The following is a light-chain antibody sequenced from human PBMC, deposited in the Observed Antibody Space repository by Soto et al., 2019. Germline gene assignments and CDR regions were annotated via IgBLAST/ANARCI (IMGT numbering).Light chain of an antibody. CDR1: QIINTN. CDR3: HHYHHRPPNVT. Sequence: DIVMPQSPATLSVSPGERATLSCRDTQIINTNLAWYQQKPGQAPSHHIYCASTRPTVIQARFSCSGSGTEFTLTISEQQTDDFAGYNCHHYHHRPPNVTFGPRKRVDI. CDR2: CAS. V-gene: IGKV3-15*01. J-gene: IGKJ3*01.